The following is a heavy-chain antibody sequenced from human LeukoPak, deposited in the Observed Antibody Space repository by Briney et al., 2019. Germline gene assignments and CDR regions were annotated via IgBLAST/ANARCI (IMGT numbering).Heavy chain of an antibody. D-gene: IGHD5-24*01. V-gene: IGHV1-46*01. CDR1: GYTFTGYW. CDR2: ISPSGGST. J-gene: IGHJ5*02. CDR3: ARDNSVRDEAWWFNP. Sequence: ASVKLSCKAFGYTFTGYWMHWVRQAPGQGPEWMGVISPSGGSTIYAQKFKGRVTLTRDMSTSTDYLELSSPRSEDTAVYYCARDNSVRDEAWWFNPWGQGTLVTVSS.